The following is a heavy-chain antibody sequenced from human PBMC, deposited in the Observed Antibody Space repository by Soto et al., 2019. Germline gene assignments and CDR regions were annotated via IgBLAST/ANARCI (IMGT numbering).Heavy chain of an antibody. Sequence: GGSLRLSCAASRFTFSSYSMNWVHQAPGKGLEWVSSISSSSSYIYYADSVKGRFTISRDNAKNSLYLQMNSLRAEDTAVYYCVRDPATYPDYWGQGTLVTVSS. CDR1: RFTFSSYS. D-gene: IGHD1-26*01. CDR3: VRDPATYPDY. J-gene: IGHJ4*02. CDR2: ISSSSSYI. V-gene: IGHV3-21*01.